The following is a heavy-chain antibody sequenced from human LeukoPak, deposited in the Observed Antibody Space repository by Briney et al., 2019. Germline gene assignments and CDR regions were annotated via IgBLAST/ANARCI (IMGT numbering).Heavy chain of an antibody. D-gene: IGHD4-17*01. Sequence: GASVKASCKTSGGTFNNSAISWVRQAPGQGLEWLGGIMPLFGTAGYAQKFQGRVTITKEESTRTVYLELTSLTSDDTAVYYCARARDDYGEYHAFDIWGQGTMVTVSS. V-gene: IGHV1-69*05. CDR3: ARARDDYGEYHAFDI. J-gene: IGHJ3*02. CDR2: IMPLFGTA. CDR1: GGTFNNSA.